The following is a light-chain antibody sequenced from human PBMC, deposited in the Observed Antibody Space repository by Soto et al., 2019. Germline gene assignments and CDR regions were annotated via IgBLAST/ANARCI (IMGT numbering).Light chain of an antibody. CDR1: SSDVGGYNY. Sequence: SVLTQPASVSGSPGQSITISCTGTSSDVGGYNYVSWYQQLPGKAPKLMIFEVSNRPSGVSNRFSGSKSGNTASLTISGLQTEDEADYYCSSYTSMSTRVFGGGTKLTVL. CDR2: EVS. CDR3: SSYTSMSTRV. J-gene: IGLJ2*01. V-gene: IGLV2-14*01.